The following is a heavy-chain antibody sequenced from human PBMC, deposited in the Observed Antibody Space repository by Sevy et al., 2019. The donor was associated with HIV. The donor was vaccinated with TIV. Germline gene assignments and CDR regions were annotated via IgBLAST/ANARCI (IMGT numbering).Heavy chain of an antibody. Sequence: GGSLRLSCAASGFTFSNYAMHWVRQAPGKGLEWVAAIWKDGSKKYYADSVKGRLIVSRDNSKSTLSLQMNSLSVEDTAVYYCARESGSDWYFDYWGQGSLVTVSS. CDR2: IWKDGSKK. CDR3: ARESGSDWYFDY. J-gene: IGHJ4*02. D-gene: IGHD6-19*01. V-gene: IGHV3-33*01. CDR1: GFTFSNYA.